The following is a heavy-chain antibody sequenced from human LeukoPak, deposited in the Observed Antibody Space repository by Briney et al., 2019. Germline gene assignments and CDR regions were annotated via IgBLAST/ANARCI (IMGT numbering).Heavy chain of an antibody. CDR3: AGHHPRNTVDF. CDR2: INYSGST. J-gene: IGHJ4*02. Sequence: PSETLSLTCTVSGGPISSYYWRWFRQPPGKGLEWIGYINYSGSTNYNPSLKSRVTISVDTSKNQFSLKLSSVTAADTAVYYCAGHHPRNTVDFWGQGTLVTVSS. D-gene: IGHD2/OR15-2a*01. CDR1: GGPISSYY. V-gene: IGHV4-59*08.